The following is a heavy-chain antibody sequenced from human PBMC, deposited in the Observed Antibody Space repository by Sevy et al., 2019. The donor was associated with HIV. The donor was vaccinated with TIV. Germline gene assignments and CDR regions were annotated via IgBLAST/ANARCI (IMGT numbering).Heavy chain of an antibody. V-gene: IGHV1-18*01. D-gene: IGHD3-16*02. CDR1: GYTFTSYG. Sequence: ASVKVSCKASGYTFTSYGISWVRQAPGQGLEWIGWISAYNGNTNYPQKLQGRVTMTTDTSTSTAYMELRSLRSDDTAVYYCARVPYDYVRGSYRYTGRWFDPWGQGTLVTVSS. J-gene: IGHJ5*02. CDR3: ARVPYDYVRGSYRYTGRWFDP. CDR2: ISAYNGNT.